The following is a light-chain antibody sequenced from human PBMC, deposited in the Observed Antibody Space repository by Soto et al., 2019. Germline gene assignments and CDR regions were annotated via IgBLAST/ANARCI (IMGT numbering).Light chain of an antibody. CDR1: QSILYSSNNKNY. Sequence: DIVMTQSPDSLAVSLGERATINCNSSQSILYSSNNKNYLAWYQQKAGQPPKLLIYWASTRESGVPDRFSGSGSGTDFTLNISSLQAEDVAVYYCQQYYSTPVTFGGGTKLEIK. V-gene: IGKV4-1*01. CDR2: WAS. J-gene: IGKJ4*01. CDR3: QQYYSTPVT.